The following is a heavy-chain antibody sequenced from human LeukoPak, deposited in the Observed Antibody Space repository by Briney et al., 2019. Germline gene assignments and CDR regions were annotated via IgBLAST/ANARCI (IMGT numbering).Heavy chain of an antibody. CDR3: ARVDYYGSGSLPDYYYMDV. J-gene: IGHJ6*03. CDR2: IKHSGST. CDR1: GGSFSGYY. Sequence: PSETLSLTCAVYGGSFSGYYWSWIRQPPGKGLEWIGEIKHSGSTNYNPSLKSRVTISVDTSKNQFSLKLSSVTAADTAVYYCARVDYYGSGSLPDYYYMDVWGKGTTVTVSS. V-gene: IGHV4-34*01. D-gene: IGHD3-10*01.